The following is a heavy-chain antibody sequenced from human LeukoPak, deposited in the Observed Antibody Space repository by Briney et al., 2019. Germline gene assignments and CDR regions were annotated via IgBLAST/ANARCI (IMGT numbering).Heavy chain of an antibody. Sequence: ASVKVSCKASGYTFTNYGISWVRQAPGQGLEWMGWIGACNGNTNYAQKLQGRVTMTTDTSTSTAYMELRSLRSDDTAVYYCARVLWFDQNDAFDIWGQGTMVTVSS. J-gene: IGHJ3*02. V-gene: IGHV1-18*04. CDR3: ARVLWFDQNDAFDI. CDR2: IGACNGNT. CDR1: GYTFTNYG. D-gene: IGHD3-10*01.